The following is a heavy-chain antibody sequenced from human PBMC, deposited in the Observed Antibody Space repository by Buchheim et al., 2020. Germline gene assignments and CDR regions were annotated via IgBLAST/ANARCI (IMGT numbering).Heavy chain of an antibody. D-gene: IGHD1-7*01. J-gene: IGHJ4*02. V-gene: IGHV4-59*01. Sequence: QVQLQESGPGLVKPSETLSLTCTVSGGSISSYYWSWIRQSSGKGLEWIAYIHYSGSTNYNTYLTSRVTISVDTSKHQFSLMMRSVTAADTAVYYCARGGISTTASAHFGYWGQGTL. CDR1: GGSISSYY. CDR3: ARGGISTTASAHFGY. CDR2: IHYSGST.